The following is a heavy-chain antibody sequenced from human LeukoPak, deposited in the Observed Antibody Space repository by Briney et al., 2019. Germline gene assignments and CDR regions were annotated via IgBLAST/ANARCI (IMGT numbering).Heavy chain of an antibody. J-gene: IGHJ4*02. Sequence: PGGSLSLSCAASEFTLSSYWMSWVRQAPGKGLEWVANIKQDGGQIYYLESVKGRFTVSRDNAKNTLYLQMNSLRAEDTAVYYCARLGARQMLEYWGQGTLVTVSS. CDR3: ARLGARQMLEY. D-gene: IGHD4-17*01. V-gene: IGHV3-7*01. CDR1: EFTLSSYW. CDR2: IKQDGGQI.